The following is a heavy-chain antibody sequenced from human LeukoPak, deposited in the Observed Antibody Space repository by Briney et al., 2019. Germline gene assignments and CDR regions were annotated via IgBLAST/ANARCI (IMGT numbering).Heavy chain of an antibody. J-gene: IGHJ4*02. Sequence: GGSLRLSCAASGFTFSSSAMSWVRQVPGKGLEWVSGISSSGGSTNYADSVRGRFTISRDNSKNTLYVQMNSLRDEDTALCYCAKDQRWESPHYLDSWGQGTLVTVSS. V-gene: IGHV3-23*01. D-gene: IGHD1-26*01. CDR3: AKDQRWESPHYLDS. CDR2: ISSSGGST. CDR1: GFTFSSSA.